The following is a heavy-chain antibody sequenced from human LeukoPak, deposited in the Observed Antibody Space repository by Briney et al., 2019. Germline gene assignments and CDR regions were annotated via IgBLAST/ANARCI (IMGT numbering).Heavy chain of an antibody. Sequence: GASVKVSCEASGGTFSSYAISWVRQAPGQGLEWMGGIIPIFGTANYAQKFQGRVTITADESTSTAYMELSSLRSEDTAVYYCARDPGYSYGPYYYYYYMDVWGKGTTVTISS. CDR3: ARDPGYSYGPYYYYYYMDV. CDR1: GGTFSSYA. V-gene: IGHV1-69*13. J-gene: IGHJ6*03. CDR2: IIPIFGTA. D-gene: IGHD5-18*01.